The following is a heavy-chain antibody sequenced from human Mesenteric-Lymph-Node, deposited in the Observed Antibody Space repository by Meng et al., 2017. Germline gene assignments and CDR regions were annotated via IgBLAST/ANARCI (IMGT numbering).Heavy chain of an antibody. Sequence: VQRQECGPGRVETSGTLALTCAGDGGCSSSSNWWSWVRQPPGKGLEWIGEIYHSGSTNYNPSLKSRVTISVDKSKNQFSLKLSSVTAADTAVYYCLKIAAAGTVDYWGQGTLVTVSS. CDR3: LKIAAAGTVDY. J-gene: IGHJ4*02. CDR2: IYHSGST. V-gene: IGHV4-4*02. D-gene: IGHD6-13*01. CDR1: GGCSSSSNW.